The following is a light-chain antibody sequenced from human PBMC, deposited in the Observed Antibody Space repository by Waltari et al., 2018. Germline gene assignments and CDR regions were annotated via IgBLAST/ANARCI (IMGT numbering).Light chain of an antibody. CDR2: EVN. Sequence: QSALTQPASVSGSPGQSITISCTGTSSDVGNYNLVSWYQKHPGKAPKLMIYEVNKRPSGASNRFAGSKSRNTASLTISGLQAEDEADYYCSSYAGSNTYMIFGGGTKLTVL. V-gene: IGLV2-23*02. J-gene: IGLJ2*01. CDR1: SSDVGNYNL. CDR3: SSYAGSNTYMI.